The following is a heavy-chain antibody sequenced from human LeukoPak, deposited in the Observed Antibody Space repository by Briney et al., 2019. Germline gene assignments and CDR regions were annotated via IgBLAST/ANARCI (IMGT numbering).Heavy chain of an antibody. CDR1: GGSFSGYY. D-gene: IGHD3-22*01. Sequence: SETLSLTCAVYGGSFSGYYWSWIRQPPGKGLEWIGEINHSGSTNYNPSLKSRVTISVDTSKNQFSLKLSSVTAADTVVYYCARRPPYYYDSSGYPPFDYWGQGTLVTVSS. J-gene: IGHJ4*02. CDR2: INHSGST. CDR3: ARRPPYYYDSSGYPPFDY. V-gene: IGHV4-34*01.